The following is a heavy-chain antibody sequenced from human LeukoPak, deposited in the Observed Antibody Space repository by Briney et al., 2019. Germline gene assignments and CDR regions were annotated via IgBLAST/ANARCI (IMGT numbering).Heavy chain of an antibody. Sequence: SETLSLTCTVYGGSFSGYYWSWIRQPPGKGLEWIGEINHSGSTNYNPSLKSRVTISVDTSKNQFSLKLSSVTAADTAVYYCARRSPPLYYYGPGAFDIWGQGTMVTVSS. J-gene: IGHJ3*02. CDR1: GGSFSGYY. V-gene: IGHV4-34*01. CDR3: ARRSPPLYYYGPGAFDI. D-gene: IGHD3-10*01. CDR2: INHSGST.